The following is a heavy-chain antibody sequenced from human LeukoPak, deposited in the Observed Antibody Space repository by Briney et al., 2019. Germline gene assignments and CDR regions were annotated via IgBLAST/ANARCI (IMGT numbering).Heavy chain of an antibody. J-gene: IGHJ4*02. CDR2: ITGDGGST. CDR3: ARSLGGYADS. CDR1: GFTFSHYG. D-gene: IGHD3-16*01. V-gene: IGHV3-64*02. Sequence: GGSLRLSCAASGFTFSHYGMYWVRQAPGKELGYVSAITGDGGSTYYADSVKGRFIISRDNPKNTVYLQMGSLRAEDMAVYYCARSLGGYADSWGQGTLVTVSS.